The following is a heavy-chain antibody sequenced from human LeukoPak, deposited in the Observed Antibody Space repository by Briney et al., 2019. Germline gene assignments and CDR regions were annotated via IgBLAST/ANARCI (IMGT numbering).Heavy chain of an antibody. CDR2: ISSSGSTI. CDR3: ARARGPTVTARHAFDI. Sequence: PGGSLRLSCAASGFSVRTTYMSWVRQAPGKGLEWVSYISSSGSTIYYADSVKGRFTISRDNAKNSLYLQMNSLRAEDTALYYCARARGPTVTARHAFDIWGQGTMVTVSS. J-gene: IGHJ3*02. D-gene: IGHD4-17*01. V-gene: IGHV3-11*01. CDR1: GFSVRTTY.